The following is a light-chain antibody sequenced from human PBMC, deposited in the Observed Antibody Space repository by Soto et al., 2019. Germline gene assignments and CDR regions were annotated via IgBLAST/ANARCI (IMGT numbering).Light chain of an antibody. CDR3: CSYAGSYPL. J-gene: IGLJ1*01. CDR2: DVS. V-gene: IGLV2-11*01. CDR1: SSDVGGYNY. Sequence: QSALTQPRSVSGSPGQSVTISCTGTSSDVGGYNYVSWYQQHPGKAPKLMIYDVSKRPSGVPDRFSGSKSGNTASLTISGLQAEDEADYDGCSYAGSYPLFGTGTKVTVL.